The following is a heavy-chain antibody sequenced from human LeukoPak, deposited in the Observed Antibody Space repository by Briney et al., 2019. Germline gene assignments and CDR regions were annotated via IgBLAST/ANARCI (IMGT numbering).Heavy chain of an antibody. J-gene: IGHJ3*01. CDR1: GFTFSSYA. D-gene: IGHD5-24*01. CDR2: ISFSGDSI. V-gene: IGHV3-23*01. Sequence: GGSLRLSCAASGFTFSSYAMTWVRQAPGKGLEWVSLISFSGDSIYYADSVRGRFTISRDNSKDTLYLQMNSLRAEDTAIYYCARDIQLSTWGLGTMVTVSS. CDR3: ARDIQLST.